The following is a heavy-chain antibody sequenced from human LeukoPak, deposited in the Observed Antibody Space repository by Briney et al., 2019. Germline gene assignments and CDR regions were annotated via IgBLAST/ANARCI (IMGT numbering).Heavy chain of an antibody. J-gene: IGHJ5*02. D-gene: IGHD3-10*01. CDR2: IKQDGSEK. V-gene: IGHV3-7*01. Sequence: PGGSLRLSCAASGFTFSSYWMSWVRQAPGKGLEWVANIKQDGSEKYYVDSVKGRFTISRDNAKNSLYLQMNSLRAEDTAVYYCARAVRYYGSGNRLTNWFDPWGQGTLVTVSS. CDR1: GFTFSSYW. CDR3: ARAVRYYGSGNRLTNWFDP.